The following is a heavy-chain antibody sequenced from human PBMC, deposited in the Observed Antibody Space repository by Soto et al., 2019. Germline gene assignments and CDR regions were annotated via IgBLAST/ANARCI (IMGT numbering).Heavy chain of an antibody. CDR1: GYTFTGYY. CDR2: INPNSGST. Sequence: ASVKVSCKASGYTFTGYYMHWVRQAPGQGLEGMGWINPNSGSTNYAQKVQGRVTMTRDTSISTAYMELCRLRSDDTAVYYRARLSRELLSSDYYYYGMDVWGQGATVTVSS. CDR3: ARLSRELLSSDYYYYGMDV. J-gene: IGHJ6*02. D-gene: IGHD1-26*01. V-gene: IGHV1-2*02.